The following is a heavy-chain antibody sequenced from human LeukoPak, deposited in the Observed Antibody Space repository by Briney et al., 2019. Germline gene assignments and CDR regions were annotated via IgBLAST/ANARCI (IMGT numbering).Heavy chain of an antibody. Sequence: GGSLRLSCAASGFTFSSYELNWVRQAPGKGLEWLSHISSSGSTKYYANSVKGRFTISRDNAKNSVYLQMNSLRAEDTAVYYCARDLRPSGYFSWRRFYYYYMDVWGKGTTVTVSS. CDR1: GFTFSSYE. CDR3: ARDLRPSGYFSWRRFYYYYMDV. V-gene: IGHV3-48*03. CDR2: ISSSGSTK. D-gene: IGHD6-25*01. J-gene: IGHJ6*03.